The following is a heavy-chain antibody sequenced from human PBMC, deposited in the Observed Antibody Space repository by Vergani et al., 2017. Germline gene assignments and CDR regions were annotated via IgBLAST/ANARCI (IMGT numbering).Heavy chain of an antibody. CDR2: IKQDGSEK. CDR3: AXEERSNTSPFVGD. CDR1: GFMFSNYW. Sequence: EVQLVESGGGLVQPGGSLRLSCAASGFMFSNYWMNWVRQAPGKGLEWVANIKQDGSEKYYVDSVRGRFTISRDNSKNTVYLQMNSLKAEDRATYYCAXEERSNTSPFVGDWGQGTRVIVSS. J-gene: IGHJ4*02. D-gene: IGHD2/OR15-2a*01. V-gene: IGHV3-7*03.